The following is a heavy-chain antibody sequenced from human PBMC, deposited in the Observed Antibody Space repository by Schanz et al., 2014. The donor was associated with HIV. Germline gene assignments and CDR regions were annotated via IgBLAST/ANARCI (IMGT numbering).Heavy chain of an antibody. D-gene: IGHD3-10*01. J-gene: IGHJ6*02. CDR2: ISYDGSIE. Sequence: VQLLESGGGLVQPGGSLRLSCGASGFIFSSYGMSWVRQAPGKGLEWVAVISYDGSIEYYADSVKGRFTISRDNSKNTLYLQMNSLRSEDTAVYYCAKCPTMVRGTGMDVWGQGTTVTVSS. CDR3: AKCPTMVRGTGMDV. CDR1: GFIFSSYG. V-gene: IGHV3-30*18.